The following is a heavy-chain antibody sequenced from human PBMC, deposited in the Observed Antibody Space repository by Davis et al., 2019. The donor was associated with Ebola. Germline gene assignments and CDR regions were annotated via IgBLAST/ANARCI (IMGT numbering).Heavy chain of an antibody. CDR2: ISSDGSST. V-gene: IGHV3-74*01. CDR1: GFTFSSYS. D-gene: IGHD3-3*01. Sequence: HTGGSLRLSCAASGFTFSSYSMNWVRQAPGKGLAWVSRISSDGSSTNYADSVKGRFTISRDNARNTLFLQMDSLGVEDTAVYYCARQGILEWLPSYYYYYGMDVWGQGTTVTVSS. J-gene: IGHJ6*02. CDR3: ARQGILEWLPSYYYYYGMDV.